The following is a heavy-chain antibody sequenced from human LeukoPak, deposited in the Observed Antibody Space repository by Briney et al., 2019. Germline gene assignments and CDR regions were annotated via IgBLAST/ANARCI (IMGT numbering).Heavy chain of an antibody. CDR3: ARDGVGGFDY. V-gene: IGHV3-53*04. CDR1: GFTVSSNY. D-gene: IGHD1-26*01. J-gene: IGHJ4*02. CDR2: IHGGGRT. Sequence: PGGSLTLSCAASGFTVSSNYMSWVRQAPGKGLEWVSIIHGGGRTYYADSVMGRFTISRHNSKNTLYLQMNSLRPEDTAVYYCARDGVGGFDYWGQGTLVTVSS.